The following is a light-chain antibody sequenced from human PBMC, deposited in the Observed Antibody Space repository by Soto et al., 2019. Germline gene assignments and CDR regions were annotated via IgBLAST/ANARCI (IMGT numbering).Light chain of an antibody. V-gene: IGKV3-20*01. CDR1: QTVSSNY. J-gene: IGKJ5*01. CDR2: GAS. CDR3: QQYTGPPTT. Sequence: EIILTQSPDTLSLSPVERATLSCRASQTVSSNYLAWCQQRPGQAPRLLIYGASTRAAGIPDRFSGSGSGTDFNLTITRLETEDSAVYFCQQYTGPPTTFGQGTRLEIK.